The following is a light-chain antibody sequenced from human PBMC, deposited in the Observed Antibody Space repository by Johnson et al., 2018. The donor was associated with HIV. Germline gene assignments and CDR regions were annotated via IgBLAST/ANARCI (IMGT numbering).Light chain of an antibody. CDR3: GTWDSSRTAV. Sequence: QSVLTQPPSVSAAPGQKVTISCSGSSSDMGNYAVSWYQQLPGTAPKLLIYENNKRPSGIPDRLSGSKSGTSATLGITGLQTGDEADDYCGTWDSSRTAVFVTGVKVTVL. CDR2: ENN. V-gene: IGLV1-51*02. J-gene: IGLJ1*01. CDR1: SSDMGNYA.